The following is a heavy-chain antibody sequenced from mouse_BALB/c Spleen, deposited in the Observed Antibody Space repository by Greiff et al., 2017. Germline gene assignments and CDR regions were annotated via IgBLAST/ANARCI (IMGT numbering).Heavy chain of an antibody. Sequence: VQLQQSGGGLVQPKGSLKLSCAASGFTFNTYAMNWVRQAPGKGLEWVARIRSKSNNYATYYADSVKDRFTISRDDSQSMLYLQMNNLKTEDTAMYYCNYDYAMDYWGQGTSVTVSS. CDR2: IRSKSNNYAT. CDR1: GFTFNTYA. V-gene: IGHV10-1*02. J-gene: IGHJ4*01. D-gene: IGHD2-4*01. CDR3: NYDYAMDY.